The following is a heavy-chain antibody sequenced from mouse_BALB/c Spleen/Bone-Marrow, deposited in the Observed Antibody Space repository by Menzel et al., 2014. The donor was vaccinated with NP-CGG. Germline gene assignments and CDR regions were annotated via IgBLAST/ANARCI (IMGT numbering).Heavy chain of an antibody. J-gene: IGHJ2*01. CDR1: GFTFSSFG. D-gene: IGHD2-14*01. Sequence: EVKVVESGGGLVQPGGSRKLSCAASGFTFSSFGMHWVRQAPEKGLEWVAYISSGSSTIYYADTVKGRFTISRDNPKNTLFLQMTSQRSEDTAMYYCARDVPLYDVGYFDYWGQGTTLTVSS. CDR3: ARDVPLYDVGYFDY. V-gene: IGHV5-17*02. CDR2: ISSGSSTI.